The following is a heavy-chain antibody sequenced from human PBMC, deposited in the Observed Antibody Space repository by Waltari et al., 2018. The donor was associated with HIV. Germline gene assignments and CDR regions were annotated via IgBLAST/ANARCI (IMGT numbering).Heavy chain of an antibody. J-gene: IGHJ4*02. Sequence: QVQLQESGPGLVKPSQTLSLTCTVSGGSISSGGYYWSWIRQHPGKGLEWIGYIYYRWSTYYNPSLKIRLTIAVDTSKNQFSLHLSAVTSADTAVYYCSGIVVAEAAQFDTWGQGTLVTVSS. D-gene: IGHD2-15*01. CDR2: IYYRWST. CDR1: GGSISSGGYY. CDR3: SGIVVAEAAQFDT. V-gene: IGHV4-31*03.